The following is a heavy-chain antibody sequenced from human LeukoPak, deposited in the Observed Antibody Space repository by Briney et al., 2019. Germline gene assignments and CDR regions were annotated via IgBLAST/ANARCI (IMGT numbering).Heavy chain of an antibody. Sequence: ASVKVSCKASGYTFTGYYMHWVRQAPGQGLEWMGRINPNSGGTNYAQKFQGRVTMTRDTSISTAYMELSRLSSDDTAVYCCARGPGDGYNYYFDYWGQGTLVTVSS. CDR3: ARGPGDGYNYYFDY. CDR1: GYTFTGYY. D-gene: IGHD5-24*01. CDR2: INPNSGGT. V-gene: IGHV1-2*06. J-gene: IGHJ4*02.